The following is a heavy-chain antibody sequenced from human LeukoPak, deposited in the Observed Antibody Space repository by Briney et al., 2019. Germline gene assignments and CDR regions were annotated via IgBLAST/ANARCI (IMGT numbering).Heavy chain of an antibody. CDR2: LYHSGST. CDR1: GYSISSGYY. V-gene: IGHV4-38-2*02. J-gene: IGHJ5*02. Sequence: PSETLSLTCTVSGYSISSGYYWGWIRQPPGKGLEWIGSLYHSGSTYYNPSLKSRVTISVDTSKNQFSLNLSSVTAADTAVYYCARGAYYDFWSGYYFDPWGQGTLVTVSS. D-gene: IGHD3-3*01. CDR3: ARGAYYDFWSGYYFDP.